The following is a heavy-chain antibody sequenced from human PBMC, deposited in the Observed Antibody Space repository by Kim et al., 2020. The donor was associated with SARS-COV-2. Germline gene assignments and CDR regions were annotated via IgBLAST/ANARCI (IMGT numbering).Heavy chain of an antibody. Sequence: GGSLRLSCAVSGFTFRNNIMTWVRQAPGKGLEWVANVKQDGSEKNYVDSVKGRLPVSRDNAKNSLYLQMNTLRAEDTAVYYCVRDEGTYWCQGTLVTVSS. CDR1: GFTFRNNI. J-gene: IGHJ4*02. D-gene: IGHD3-10*01. CDR2: VKQDGSEK. CDR3: VRDEGTY. V-gene: IGHV3-7*05.